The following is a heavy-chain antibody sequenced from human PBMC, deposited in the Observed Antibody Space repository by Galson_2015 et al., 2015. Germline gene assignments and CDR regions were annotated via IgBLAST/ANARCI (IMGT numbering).Heavy chain of an antibody. CDR3: ARSPPPHDYGDYEAPYYFDY. D-gene: IGHD4-17*01. Sequence: QSGAEVKKPGESLKISCTGSGYSFTSYWIGWVRQMPGKGLEWMGIIYPGDSDTRYSPSFQGQVTISADESISTAYLQWSSLKASDTAMYYCARSPPPHDYGDYEAPYYFDYWGQGTLVTVSS. CDR2: IYPGDSDT. V-gene: IGHV5-51*01. CDR1: GYSFTSYW. J-gene: IGHJ4*02.